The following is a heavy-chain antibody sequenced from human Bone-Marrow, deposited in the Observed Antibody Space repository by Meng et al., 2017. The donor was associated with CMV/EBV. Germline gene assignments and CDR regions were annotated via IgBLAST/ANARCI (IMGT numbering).Heavy chain of an antibody. Sequence: YTFPTYGSTGVRQAPGQGLEWVGWVSAYDGNTNYAQKLQGRVIMTTHTSTSTAYMELRSLRTDDTAVYYCARGSEFQLLYRGAFDIWGQGTMVTVSS. D-gene: IGHD2-2*02. V-gene: IGHV1-18*01. CDR2: VSAYDGNT. CDR1: YTFPTYG. CDR3: ARGSEFQLLYRGAFDI. J-gene: IGHJ3*02.